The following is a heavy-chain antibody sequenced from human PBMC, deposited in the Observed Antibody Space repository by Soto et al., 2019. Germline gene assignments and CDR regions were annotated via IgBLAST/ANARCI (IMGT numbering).Heavy chain of an antibody. CDR1: GYTFTSYG. J-gene: IGHJ3*02. Sequence: QVQLVQSGAEVKKPGASVKVSCKASGYTFTSYGISWVRQAPGQGLEWMGWISAYNGNANYAQKLQGRVTMTTDTSTSTAYMELRSLRSDDTAVYYCAIPATVTTWADAFDIWGQGTMVTVSS. CDR3: AIPATVTTWADAFDI. V-gene: IGHV1-18*01. CDR2: ISAYNGNA. D-gene: IGHD4-17*01.